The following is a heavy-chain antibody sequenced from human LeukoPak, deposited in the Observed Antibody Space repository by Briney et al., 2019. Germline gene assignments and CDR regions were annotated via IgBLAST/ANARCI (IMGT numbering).Heavy chain of an antibody. CDR1: AFTFSNYS. J-gene: IGHJ3*02. D-gene: IGHD3-9*01. CDR3: AKGPYYDILTGSYDAFDI. CDR2: IRYDGSNK. Sequence: GGSLRLSCAASAFTFSNYSMHWVRQAPDKGLEWMAFIRYDGSNKDYADSVKGRFTISRDNSKDTLYVQMNSLRAEDTAVYYCAKGPYYDILTGSYDAFDIWGQGTMVTVSS. V-gene: IGHV3-30*02.